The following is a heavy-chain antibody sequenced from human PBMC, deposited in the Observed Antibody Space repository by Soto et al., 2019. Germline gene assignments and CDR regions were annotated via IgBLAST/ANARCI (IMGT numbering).Heavy chain of an antibody. CDR3: ARSVEWLASFDY. J-gene: IGHJ4*02. V-gene: IGHV1-8*01. D-gene: IGHD6-19*01. CDR1: GYTFTSYD. Sequence: QVPLVQSGAEVKKPGASVKVSCKASGYTFTSYDINWVRQATGQGLEWMGWMNTNRGNTGYAQKFQGRVTMTRNTSISTAYMELSSLRSEDTAVYYCARSVEWLASFDYWGQGTLVTVSS. CDR2: MNTNRGNT.